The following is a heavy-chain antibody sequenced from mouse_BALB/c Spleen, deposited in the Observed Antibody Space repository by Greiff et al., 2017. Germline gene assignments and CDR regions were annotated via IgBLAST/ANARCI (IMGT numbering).Heavy chain of an antibody. CDR3: ARGGFTTVVGYAMDY. CDR1: GFTFSSYA. V-gene: IGHV5-6-5*01. CDR2: ISSGGST. D-gene: IGHD1-1*01. Sequence: EVHLVESGGGLVKPGGSLKLSCAASGFTFSSYAMSWVRQTPEKRLEWVASISSGGSTYYPDSVKGRFTISRDNARNILYLQMSSLRSEDTAMYYCARGGFTTVVGYAMDYWGQGTSVTVSS. J-gene: IGHJ4*01.